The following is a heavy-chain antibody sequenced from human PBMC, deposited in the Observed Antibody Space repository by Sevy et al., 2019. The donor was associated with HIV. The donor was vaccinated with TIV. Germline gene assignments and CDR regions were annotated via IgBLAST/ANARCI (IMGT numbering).Heavy chain of an antibody. CDR1: GFTFSSYW. Sequence: GGSLRLSCAASGFTFSSYWMHWVRQAPGKGLVWVSRINSDGSSTNFADSVKGRFTMSRDNAKNTLYLKMNSLLAGDTVVYYCARDWVYDTSGYYLEAAFDIWGQGTMVTVSS. J-gene: IGHJ3*02. V-gene: IGHV3-74*01. CDR3: ARDWVYDTSGYYLEAAFDI. D-gene: IGHD3-22*01. CDR2: INSDGSST.